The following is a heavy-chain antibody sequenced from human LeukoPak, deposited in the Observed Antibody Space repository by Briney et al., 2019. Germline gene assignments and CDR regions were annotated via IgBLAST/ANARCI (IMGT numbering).Heavy chain of an antibody. V-gene: IGHV4-30-4*07. D-gene: IGHD2-8*02. CDR2: IYYSVNT. Sequence: SETPSLTCAVSGGSISSGGYSWSWIRQPPGKGLEWIGYIYYSVNTYYSPSLKSRVTISVDTSKNQFSLKLSSVTAADTAVYYCARDGGVAPHNWFDPWGQGTLVTVSS. CDR3: ARDGGVAPHNWFDP. CDR1: GGSISSGGYS. J-gene: IGHJ5*02.